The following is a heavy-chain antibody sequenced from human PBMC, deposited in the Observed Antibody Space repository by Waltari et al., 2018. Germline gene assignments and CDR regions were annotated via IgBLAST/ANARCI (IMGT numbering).Heavy chain of an antibody. D-gene: IGHD3-3*01. CDR1: GFPFSRYW. Sequence: EVQLVESGGGLVQPGGSLRISCAASGFPFSRYWTHWVRQAPGKGLVWFSRINTDGSITSYADSVKGRFTISRDNAKNTLYLQMNSLRAEDTAVYYCARATIFGVVDFDYWGQGTLVTVSS. V-gene: IGHV3-74*01. CDR2: INTDGSIT. J-gene: IGHJ4*02. CDR3: ARATIFGVVDFDY.